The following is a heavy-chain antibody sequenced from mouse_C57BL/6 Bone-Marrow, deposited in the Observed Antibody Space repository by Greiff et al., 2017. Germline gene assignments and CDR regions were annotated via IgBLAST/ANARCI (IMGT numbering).Heavy chain of an antibody. CDR3: AKYEFYCSSWYWSFAF. Sequence: VQLQQSGPELVKPGASVKLSCKASGYTFTSYDINWVKQRPGQGLEWIGWIYPRDGSTKYTEKFKGKATLTVDKSSSTAYMELHSLTSEDSAVYCCAKYEFYCSSWYWSFAFWGTGTAVTVSS. J-gene: IGHJ1*03. V-gene: IGHV1-85*01. D-gene: IGHD1-1*01. CDR2: IYPRDGST. CDR1: GYTFTSYD.